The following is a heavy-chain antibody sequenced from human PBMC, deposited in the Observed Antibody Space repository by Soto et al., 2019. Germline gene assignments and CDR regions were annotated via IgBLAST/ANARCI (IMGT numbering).Heavy chain of an antibody. CDR3: AREYRLAGYLA. CDR1: GFNFSSYW. CDR2: IKEDGSET. J-gene: IGHJ4*02. D-gene: IGHD6-19*01. V-gene: IGHV3-7*01. Sequence: EVQLVESGGGLVQPGGSLRLPCAASGFNFSSYWMSWVRQAPGKGLEWVANIKEDGSETYFVDSTKGRFTISRDNATNSLYLQMKSLRAEATAVYYCAREYRLAGYLAWGQGTLVTVSS.